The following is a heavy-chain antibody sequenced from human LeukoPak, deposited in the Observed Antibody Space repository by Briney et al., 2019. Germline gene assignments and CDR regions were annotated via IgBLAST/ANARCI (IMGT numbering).Heavy chain of an antibody. V-gene: IGHV3-7*01. CDR1: GFTFRNYW. Sequence: GGSLRLSCAASGFTFRNYWMNWVRQAPGKGLEWVSYINQGGSEKQYADSVKGRFTISRDNARSSLYLQMNRLRAEDTAVYYCARGHHGMDVWGQGTTVTVSS. J-gene: IGHJ6*02. CDR3: ARGHHGMDV. CDR2: INQGGSEK.